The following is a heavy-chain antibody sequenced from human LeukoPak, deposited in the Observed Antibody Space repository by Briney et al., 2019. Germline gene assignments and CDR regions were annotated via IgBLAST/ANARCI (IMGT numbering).Heavy chain of an antibody. V-gene: IGHV3-74*01. CDR1: GFTFSSYW. CDR3: ARGQYSSSWYYYYMDV. CDR2: INSDGSST. J-gene: IGHJ6*03. D-gene: IGHD6-13*01. Sequence: GGSLRLSCAASGFTFSSYWMHWVRQAPGKGLVRVSRINSDGSSTSYADSVKGRFTISRDNAKNTLYLQMNSLRAEDTAVYYCARGQYSSSWYYYYMDVWGKGTTVTISS.